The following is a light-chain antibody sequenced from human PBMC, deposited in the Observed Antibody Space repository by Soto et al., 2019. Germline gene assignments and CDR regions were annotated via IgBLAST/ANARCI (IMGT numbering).Light chain of an antibody. V-gene: IGLV1-44*01. CDR1: GSNIGTHA. Sequence: QSVLTQSPSESATPGQRVTISCSGSGSNIGTHAVNWYQQVPGTAPTLLIFRNHQRPSGVPDRFSGSKSGTSASLVISGPQSEDEAHYYCVAWDDSLRAVVFGGGTQLTVL. J-gene: IGLJ2*01. CDR3: VAWDDSLRAVV. CDR2: RNH.